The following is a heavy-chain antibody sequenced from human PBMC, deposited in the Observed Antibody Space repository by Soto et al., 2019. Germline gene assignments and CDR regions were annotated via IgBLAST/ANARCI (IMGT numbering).Heavy chain of an antibody. D-gene: IGHD2-15*01. CDR3: AKGGSVVVAADFDY. J-gene: IGHJ4*02. CDR2: ISGSDGST. CDR1: GFTFSSYA. V-gene: IGHV3-23*01. Sequence: GGSLRLSCAASGFTFSSYAMSWVRQAPGKGLEWVSAISGSDGSTYYADYVKGRFTISRDNSKKTLNQQMNSLRAEDTAVYYCAKGGSVVVAADFDYWGQGTLVTV.